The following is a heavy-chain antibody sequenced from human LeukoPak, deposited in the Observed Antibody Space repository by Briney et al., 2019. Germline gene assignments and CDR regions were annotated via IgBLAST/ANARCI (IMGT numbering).Heavy chain of an antibody. Sequence: ASVKVSCKVSGYTLTELSMHWVRQAPGKGLEWMGGFDPEDGETIYAQKFQGRVTMTEDTSTDTAYMELSSLRSEDTAVYYCATLLVAGPPCRYYYYYGMDVWGQGTTVTVSS. CDR3: ATLLVAGPPCRYYYYYGMDV. J-gene: IGHJ6*02. D-gene: IGHD6-19*01. CDR2: FDPEDGET. V-gene: IGHV1-24*01. CDR1: GYTLTELS.